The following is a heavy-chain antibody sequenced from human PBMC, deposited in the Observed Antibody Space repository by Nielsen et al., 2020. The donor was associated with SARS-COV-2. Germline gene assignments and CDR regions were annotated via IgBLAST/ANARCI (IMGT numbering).Heavy chain of an antibody. J-gene: IGHJ5*02. CDR3: ARGVTVAPVRGWFDP. Sequence: GESLKISCAASGFTFSSYGMHWVRQAPGKGLEWVAVISYGGTNKYYADSVKGRFTIARDNAKKSLYLQMSSLRAEDTAVYYCARGVTVAPVRGWFDPWGQGTLVTVSS. CDR1: GFTFSSYG. V-gene: IGHV3-30*03. D-gene: IGHD6-19*01. CDR2: ISYGGTNK.